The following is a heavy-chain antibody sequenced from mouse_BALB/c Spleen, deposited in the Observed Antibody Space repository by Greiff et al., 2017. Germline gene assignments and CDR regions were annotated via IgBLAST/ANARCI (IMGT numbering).Heavy chain of an antibody. Sequence: EVKLVESGPGLVKPSQSLSLTCTVTGYSITSDYAWNWIRQFPGNKLEWMGYISYSGSTSYNPSLKSRISITRDTSKNQFFLQLNSVTTEDTATYYCARSGDGYYSLYFDYWGQGTTLTVSS. CDR2: ISYSGST. CDR3: ARSGDGYYSLYFDY. CDR1: GYSITSDYA. V-gene: IGHV3-2*02. J-gene: IGHJ2*01. D-gene: IGHD2-3*01.